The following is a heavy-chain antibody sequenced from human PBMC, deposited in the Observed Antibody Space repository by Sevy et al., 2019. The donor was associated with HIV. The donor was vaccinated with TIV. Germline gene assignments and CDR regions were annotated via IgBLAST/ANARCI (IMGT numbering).Heavy chain of an antibody. CDR1: GYPFSNYG. Sequence: ASVKVSCNASGYPFSNYGISWVRQAPGQGLEWMGWISPYNGDTSYAQKFQGRVTVTTDTSTSTAYMELRSLRSDDTAIYYCARELAYCDGDCSRAEYFQHWGQGALVTVSS. CDR3: ARELAYCDGDCSRAEYFQH. D-gene: IGHD2-21*02. V-gene: IGHV1-18*01. CDR2: ISPYNGDT. J-gene: IGHJ1*01.